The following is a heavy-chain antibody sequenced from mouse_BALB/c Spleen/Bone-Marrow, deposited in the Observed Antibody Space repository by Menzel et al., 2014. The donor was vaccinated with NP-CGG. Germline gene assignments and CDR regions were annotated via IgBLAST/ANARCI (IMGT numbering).Heavy chain of an antibody. CDR2: INPSTGYT. CDR1: GHTFTSYW. V-gene: IGHV1-7*01. J-gene: IGHJ3*01. CDR3: ARYDGYEAY. D-gene: IGHD2-3*01. Sequence: VQLQQSGAELAKPGASVKTSCKASGHTFTSYWMHWVKQRPGQGLEWIGYINPSTGYTEYNQKFKDKATLTADKSSSTAYMQLSSLTSEDSAVYYCARYDGYEAYWGQGTLVTVSA.